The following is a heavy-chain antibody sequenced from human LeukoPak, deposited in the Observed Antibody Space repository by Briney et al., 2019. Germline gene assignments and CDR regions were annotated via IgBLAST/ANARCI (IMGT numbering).Heavy chain of an antibody. CDR3: ARDHSGSYYVPSWY. CDR1: GGTFSSYA. J-gene: IGHJ4*02. V-gene: IGHV1-18*01. D-gene: IGHD1-26*01. Sequence: GASVKVSCKASGGTFSSYAISWVRQAPGQGLEWMGWISAYNGNTNYAQKLQGRVTMTTDTSTRTAYMELRSLRSDDTAVYYCARDHSGSYYVPSWYWGQGTLVTVSS. CDR2: ISAYNGNT.